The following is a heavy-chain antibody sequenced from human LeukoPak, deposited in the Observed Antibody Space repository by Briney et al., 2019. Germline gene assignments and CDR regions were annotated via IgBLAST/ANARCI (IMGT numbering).Heavy chain of an antibody. CDR3: ARRHHAFDI. CDR2: IYYSGST. CDR1: GGSISSYY. J-gene: IGHJ3*02. V-gene: IGHV4-59*08. Sequence: PSETLSLTCTVSGGSISSYYWSWIRQPPGKGLEWIGYIYYSGSTNYNPSLKSRVTISVDTSKNQFPLKLSSVTAADTAVYYCARRHHAFDIWGQGTMVTVSS.